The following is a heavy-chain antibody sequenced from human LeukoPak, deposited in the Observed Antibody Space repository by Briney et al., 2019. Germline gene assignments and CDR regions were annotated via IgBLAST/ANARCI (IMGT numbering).Heavy chain of an antibody. CDR3: ARVRIAAAGPNDAFDI. D-gene: IGHD6-13*01. J-gene: IGHJ3*02. V-gene: IGHV1-2*06. Sequence: ASVKVSCKASGYTFTGYYMHWVRQAPGQGLEWMGRINPNSGGTNYAQKFQGRVTMTRDTSISTAYMELSRLRSDDTAVYYCARVRIAAAGPNDAFDIWRQGTMVTVSS. CDR1: GYTFTGYY. CDR2: INPNSGGT.